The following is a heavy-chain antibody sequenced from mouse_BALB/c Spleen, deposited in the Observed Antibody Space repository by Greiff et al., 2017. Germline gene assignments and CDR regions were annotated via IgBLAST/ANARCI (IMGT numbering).Heavy chain of an antibody. D-gene: IGHD1-1*01. CDR3: ARGGGGSSGGYYAMDY. J-gene: IGHJ4*01. CDR1: GFSLTSYG. CDR2: IWAGGST. V-gene: IGHV2-9*02. Sequence: VKLVESGPGLVAPSQSLSITCTVSGFSLTSYGVHWVRQPPGKGLEWLGVIWAGGSTNYNSALMSRLSISKDNSKSQVFLKMNSLQTDDTAMYYCARGGGGSSGGYYAMDYWGQGTSVTVSS.